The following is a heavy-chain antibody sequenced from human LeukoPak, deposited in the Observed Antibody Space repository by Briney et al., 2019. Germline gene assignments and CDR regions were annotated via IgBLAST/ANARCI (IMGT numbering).Heavy chain of an antibody. V-gene: IGHV3-23*01. CDR2: ISGSGGSA. Sequence: TGGSLRLSCAASGFTFSSYAMSWVRQAPGKGLEWVSAISGSGGSAYYADSVKGRFTISRDKSKNTLFLQMNSLRAEDTAVYYCAKAGNLGGSNYLYYYYYMDVWGKGTTVTISS. CDR1: GFTFSSYA. CDR3: AKAGNLGGSNYLYYYYYMDV. D-gene: IGHD1-26*01. J-gene: IGHJ6*03.